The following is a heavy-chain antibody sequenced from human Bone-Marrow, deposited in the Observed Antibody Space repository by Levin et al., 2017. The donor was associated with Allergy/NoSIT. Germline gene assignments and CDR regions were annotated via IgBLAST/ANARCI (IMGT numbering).Heavy chain of an antibody. D-gene: IGHD1-14*01. J-gene: IGHJ6*02. CDR1: GDSISRYY. Sequence: SSETLSLTCTVSGDSISRYYWSWIRQPPGKGLEWIGYIYYSGSTNYNPSLKSRVTISVDTSKNQFSLDLNFVTAADTAVYYCARDAQTSTTRNYGMDVWGQGTTVTVSS. V-gene: IGHV4-59*01. CDR3: ARDAQTSTTRNYGMDV. CDR2: IYYSGST.